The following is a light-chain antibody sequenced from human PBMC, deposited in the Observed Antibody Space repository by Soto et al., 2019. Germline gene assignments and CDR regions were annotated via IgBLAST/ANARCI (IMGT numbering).Light chain of an antibody. J-gene: IGLJ3*02. V-gene: IGLV2-23*02. Sequence: QSALTQPASMSGSPGQSITLSCTGTSSDVGSYNFVSWYQQYPGRAPKLLIYEVVKRPSGVSYRFSGSKSGNTASLTISGLQAEDEADYYCCSYAGSRNWVFGGGTKLTVL. CDR3: CSYAGSRNWV. CDR2: EVV. CDR1: SSDVGSYNF.